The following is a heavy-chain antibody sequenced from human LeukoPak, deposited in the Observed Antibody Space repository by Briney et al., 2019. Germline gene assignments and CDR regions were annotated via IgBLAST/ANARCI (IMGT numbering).Heavy chain of an antibody. CDR3: ARTYSGSYTHFDY. CDR1: GASISSYY. Sequence: SETLSLTCTVSGASISSYYWSWIRQPPGKGLEWIGYIYYSGSTNYNPSLKSRVTISVDTSKNQFSLKLSSVTAVDTAVYYCARTYSGSYTHFDYWGQGTLVTVSS. V-gene: IGHV4-59*12. CDR2: IYYSGST. D-gene: IGHD1-26*01. J-gene: IGHJ4*02.